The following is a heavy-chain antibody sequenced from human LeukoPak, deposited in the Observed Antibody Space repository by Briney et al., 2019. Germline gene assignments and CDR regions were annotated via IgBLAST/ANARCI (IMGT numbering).Heavy chain of an antibody. J-gene: IGHJ3*02. CDR2: IYYSGST. V-gene: IGHV4-39*07. CDR1: GGSISSSSYY. D-gene: IGHD3-22*01. Sequence: SETLSLTCTVSGGSISSSSYYWGWIRQPPGKGLEWIGSIYYSGSTYYNPSLKSRVTISVDTSKNQFSLKLSSVTAADTAVYYCARREGYYDSSGYSHAFDIWGQGTMVTVSS. CDR3: ARREGYYDSSGYSHAFDI.